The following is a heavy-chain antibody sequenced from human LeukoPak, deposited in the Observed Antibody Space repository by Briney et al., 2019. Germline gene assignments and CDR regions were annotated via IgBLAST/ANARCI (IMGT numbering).Heavy chain of an antibody. CDR3: AREGAAEAKNFDY. Sequence: ASVKVSCKASGYTFTSFGISWVRQAPGQGLEWMGWISAYNGNTNYAHNLQGRVTMTTDTSTSTAYMELRSLRSEDTAVYFCAREGAAEAKNFDYWGQGTLVIVSS. CDR2: ISAYNGNT. J-gene: IGHJ4*02. V-gene: IGHV1-18*01. D-gene: IGHD6-25*01. CDR1: GYTFTSFG.